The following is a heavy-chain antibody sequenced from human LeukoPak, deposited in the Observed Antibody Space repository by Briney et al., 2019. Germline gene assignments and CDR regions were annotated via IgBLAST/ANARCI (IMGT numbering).Heavy chain of an antibody. D-gene: IGHD3-3*01. J-gene: IGHJ6*03. CDR3: AKDGSGYSIDYYYYFYMDV. Sequence: GGSLRLSCAASGFTFSSYAMSWVRQAPGKGLEWVSAISGSGGSTYYADSVKGRFTISRDNSKNTLFLHMSSLRAEDTAVYSCAKDGSGYSIDYYYYFYMDVWGKGTTVTVSS. CDR2: ISGSGGST. CDR1: GFTFSSYA. V-gene: IGHV3-23*01.